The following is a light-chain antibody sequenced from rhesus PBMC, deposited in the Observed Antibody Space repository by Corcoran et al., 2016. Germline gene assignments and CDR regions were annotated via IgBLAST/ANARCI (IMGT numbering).Light chain of an antibody. CDR3: QHYYDHPPT. J-gene: IGKJ1*01. V-gene: IGKV1-44*03. Sequence: DIQMTQSPSALSASVGDRVTISCRASQNIHSNLAWYQQKPGKAPKLLIYGSSGLQTETPSRVSGSGSGKDFSLTISSLQPEESAAYFCQHYYDHPPTFGQGTKVEI. CDR1: QNIHSN. CDR2: GSS.